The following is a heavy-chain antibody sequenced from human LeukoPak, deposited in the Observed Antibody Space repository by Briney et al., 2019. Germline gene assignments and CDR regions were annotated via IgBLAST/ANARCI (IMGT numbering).Heavy chain of an antibody. J-gene: IGHJ3*02. CDR3: ASGVVTYAFDI. Sequence: SETLSLTCTVSGGSISSSSCYWGWIRQPPGKGLEWIGSIYYSGSTYYNPSLKSRVTISVDTSKNQFSLKLSSVTAADTAVYYCASGVVTYAFDIWGQGTMVTVSS. D-gene: IGHD4-23*01. V-gene: IGHV4-39*01. CDR1: GGSISSSSCY. CDR2: IYYSGST.